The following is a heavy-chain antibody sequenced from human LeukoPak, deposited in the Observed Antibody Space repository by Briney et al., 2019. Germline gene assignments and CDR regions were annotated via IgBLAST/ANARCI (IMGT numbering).Heavy chain of an antibody. V-gene: IGHV3-11*06. CDR3: ARGCSSTSCQTVFFDY. Sequence: PGGSLRLSCAASGFTFSDYYMSWIRQAPGKGLEWVSYISSSSSYTNYADSVKGRFTTSRDNAKNSLYLQMNSLRAEDTAVYYCARGCSSTSCQTVFFDYWGQGTLVTVSS. CDR1: GFTFSDYY. J-gene: IGHJ4*02. D-gene: IGHD2-2*01. CDR2: ISSSSSYT.